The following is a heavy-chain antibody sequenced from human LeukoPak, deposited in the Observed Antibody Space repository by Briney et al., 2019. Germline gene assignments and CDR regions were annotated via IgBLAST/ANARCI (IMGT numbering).Heavy chain of an antibody. CDR3: TNRPAGAQYSDQ. CDR1: GGSINSRSYY. V-gene: IGHV4-39*01. D-gene: IGHD6-13*01. J-gene: IGHJ4*02. CDR2: VYYTGST. Sequence: SETLSLTCIVSGGSINSRSYYWGWIRQPPGKGLEWIGSVYYTGSTYKNPSLKGRVTISIDTSRNQFSLTVTSMTATDTAVYYCTNRPAGAQYSDQWGPGILVAVSS.